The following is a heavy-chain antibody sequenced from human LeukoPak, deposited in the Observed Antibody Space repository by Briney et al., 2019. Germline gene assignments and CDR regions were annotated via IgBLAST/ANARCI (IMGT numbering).Heavy chain of an antibody. CDR1: GYTFTSYG. CDR2: ISAYNGNT. Sequence: AASVKVSCKASGYTFTSYGICWVRQAPGQGLEWMGWISAYNGNTNYAQKLQGRVTMTTDTSTSTAYMELRSLRSDDTAVYYCARWHYYDSSGYHFDYWGQGTLVTVSS. CDR3: ARWHYYDSSGYHFDY. J-gene: IGHJ4*02. D-gene: IGHD3-22*01. V-gene: IGHV1-18*01.